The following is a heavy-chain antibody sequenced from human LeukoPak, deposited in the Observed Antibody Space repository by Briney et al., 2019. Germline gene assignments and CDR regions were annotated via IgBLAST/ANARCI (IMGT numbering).Heavy chain of an antibody. CDR3: ARALYYDSSGYYSSSYYNFQH. D-gene: IGHD3-22*01. CDR2: INPNSGGT. CDR1: GHTFTSYY. V-gene: IGHV1-2*02. J-gene: IGHJ1*01. Sequence: GASVTVSCKASGHTFTSYYLHWVRQAPGQGLEWMGWINPNSGGTNYAQKFQGRVTMTRDTYISTAYMELSRLRSDDTAEYYCARALYYDSSGYYSSSYYNFQHWGQDTLVTVSS.